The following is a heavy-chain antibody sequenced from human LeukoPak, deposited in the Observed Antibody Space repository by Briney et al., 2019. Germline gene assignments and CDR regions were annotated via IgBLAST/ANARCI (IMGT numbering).Heavy chain of an antibody. J-gene: IGHJ6*03. CDR3: ARETPGSGSYYYYYYMDV. CDR2: ISSSSSYI. Sequence: PGGSLRLSCAASGFTFSSYSMNWVRQAPGKGLEWVSSISSSSSYIYYADSVKGRFTISRDNAKNSMSLQINSLRAEDTAVYYCARETPGSGSYYYYYYMDVWGKGTTVTISS. D-gene: IGHD1-26*01. V-gene: IGHV3-21*01. CDR1: GFTFSSYS.